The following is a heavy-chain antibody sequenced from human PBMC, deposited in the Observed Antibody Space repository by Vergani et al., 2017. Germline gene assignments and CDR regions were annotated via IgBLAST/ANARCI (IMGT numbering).Heavy chain of an antibody. D-gene: IGHD4-17*01. CDR3: ASDNTVTTFPRDYYYGMDV. V-gene: IGHV1-69*01. Sequence: QVPLVQSGAEVKKPGSSVKVSCKASGGTFSSYAISWVRQAPGQGLEWMGGIIPIFGTANYAQKFQGRVTITADESTSTAYMELSSLRSEDTAVYYCASDNTVTTFPRDYYYGMDVWGQGTTVTVSS. CDR2: IIPIFGTA. CDR1: GGTFSSYA. J-gene: IGHJ6*02.